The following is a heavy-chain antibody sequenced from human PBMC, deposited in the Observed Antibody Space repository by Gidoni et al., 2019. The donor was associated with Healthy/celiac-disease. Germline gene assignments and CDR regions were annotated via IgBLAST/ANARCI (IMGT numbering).Heavy chain of an antibody. CDR1: GGSCRGYY. D-gene: IGHD3-16*01. J-gene: IGHJ4*02. V-gene: IGHV4-34*01. Sequence: QVQLQQWGAGLLKPSETLSLTCAVHGGSCRGYYWSWIRQPPGKGLEWIGEINHSGSTNYNPSLKSRVTISVDTSKNQFSLKLSSVTAADTAVYYCASGTFGPDTGPYYFDYWGQGTLVTVSS. CDR2: INHSGST. CDR3: ASGTFGPDTGPYYFDY.